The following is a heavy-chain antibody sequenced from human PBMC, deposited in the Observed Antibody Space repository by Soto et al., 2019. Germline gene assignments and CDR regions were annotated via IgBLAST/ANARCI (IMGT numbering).Heavy chain of an antibody. CDR1: GATISSYY. D-gene: IGHD4-17*01. CDR2: ISFSGNT. Sequence: SETLSLTCTVSGATISSYYWSWIRQPPGKGLEWIGYISFSGNTDYNPSLNSRVNISVDTSKDQFSLKLSSVTAADTAVYYCARQYSGDPFDYWGQGTLGTGSS. V-gene: IGHV4-59*08. CDR3: ARQYSGDPFDY. J-gene: IGHJ4*02.